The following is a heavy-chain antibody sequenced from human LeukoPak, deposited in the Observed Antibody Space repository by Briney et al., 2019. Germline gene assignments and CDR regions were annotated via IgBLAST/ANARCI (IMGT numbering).Heavy chain of an antibody. J-gene: IGHJ4*02. V-gene: IGHV3-23*01. Sequence: GGSLRLSCAASGFTFSSYSMNWVRQAPGKGLEWVSAISGSGGSTYYADSVKGRFTISRDNSKNTLYLQMNSLRAEDTAVYYCAKMGQQLDNYFDYWGQGTLVTVSS. CDR3: AKMGQQLDNYFDY. CDR2: ISGSGGST. D-gene: IGHD6-13*01. CDR1: GFTFSSYS.